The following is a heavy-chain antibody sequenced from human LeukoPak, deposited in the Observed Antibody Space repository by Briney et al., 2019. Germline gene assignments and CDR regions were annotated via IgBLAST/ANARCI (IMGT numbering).Heavy chain of an antibody. CDR1: GFTFSTYA. CDR3: ARDEVAVPGGDC. CDR2: IWYDGSNK. D-gene: IGHD5-12*01. V-gene: IGHV3-33*01. Sequence: PGRSLRLSCAASGFTFSTYAMHWVRQAPGKGLEWVAVIWYDGSNKYYADSVKGRFTISRDNAKNLLYLQMNSLRPEDTAVYYCARDEVAVPGGDCWGQGTLVTVSS. J-gene: IGHJ4*02.